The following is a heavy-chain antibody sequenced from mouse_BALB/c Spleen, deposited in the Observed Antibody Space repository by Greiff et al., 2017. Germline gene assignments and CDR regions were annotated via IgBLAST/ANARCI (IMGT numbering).Heavy chain of an antibody. Sequence: VKLVESGPGLVAPSQSLSITCTVSGFSLTSYGVHWVRQPPGKGLEWLGVIWAGGSTNYNSALMSRLSISKDNSKSQVFLKMNSLQTDDTAMYYCARDRGGNYCYFDYWGQGTTLTVSS. V-gene: IGHV2-9*02. CDR3: ARDRGGNYCYFDY. J-gene: IGHJ2*01. D-gene: IGHD2-1*01. CDR2: IWAGGST. CDR1: GFSLTSYG.